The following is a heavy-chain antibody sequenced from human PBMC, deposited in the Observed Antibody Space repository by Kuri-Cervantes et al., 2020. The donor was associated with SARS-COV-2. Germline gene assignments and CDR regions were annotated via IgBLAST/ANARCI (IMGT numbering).Heavy chain of an antibody. J-gene: IGHJ6*02. CDR1: GFTFSSYA. CDR2: IYYSGST. Sequence: ESLKISCAASGFTFSSYAMSWIRQPPGKGLEWIGYIYYSGSTNYNPSLKSRVTISVDTSKNQFSLKLSSVTAADTAVYYCARRYCSSTSCYTDYGMDVWGQGTTVTVSS. V-gene: IGHV4-59*12. D-gene: IGHD2-2*02. CDR3: ARRYCSSTSCYTDYGMDV.